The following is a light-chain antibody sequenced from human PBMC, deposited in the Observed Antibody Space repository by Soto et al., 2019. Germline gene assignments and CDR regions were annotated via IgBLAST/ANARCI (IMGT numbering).Light chain of an antibody. CDR3: QTWGTGIHVV. V-gene: IGLV4-69*01. J-gene: IGLJ2*01. CDR1: SGHSSYA. Sequence: QSVLTQSPSASASLGASVKLTCTLRSGHSSYAIAWHQQQPEKGPRFLMKLNSDGSHSKGDGIPDRFSGSSSGAERYLTISSLQSEDEADYCCQTWGTGIHVVFGGGTKLTVL. CDR2: LNSDGSH.